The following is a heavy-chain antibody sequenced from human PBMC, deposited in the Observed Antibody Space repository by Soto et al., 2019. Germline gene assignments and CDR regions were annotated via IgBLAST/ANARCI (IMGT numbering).Heavy chain of an antibody. D-gene: IGHD2-2*01. CDR3: AKYVVRCLGREGCDGMDL. CDR2: IPYDGSNE. Sequence: QEQLVESGGGVVQHGRSLSLSCAASGFVFSNYGMNWVRQAPGKGLEWVASIPYDGSNEYYADSVKGRITISSDDSKNTLYVLIISLRPEDTAPYSCAKYVVRCLGREGCDGMDLWGQGTAVTFSS. J-gene: IGHJ6*02. CDR1: GFVFSNYG. V-gene: IGHV3-30*02.